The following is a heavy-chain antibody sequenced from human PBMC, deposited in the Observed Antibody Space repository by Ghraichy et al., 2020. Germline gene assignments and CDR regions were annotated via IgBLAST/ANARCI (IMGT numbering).Heavy chain of an antibody. V-gene: IGHV3-74*01. Sequence: RHEVRQAPGKGLGGVSRVNSDGSSTSYADSVKGRFTISRDNAKNTLYLQMNSLRAEDTAVYYCAVPAAILGMDVWGKGTTVTVSS. CDR2: VNSDGSST. J-gene: IGHJ6*04. D-gene: IGHD2-2*02. CDR3: AVPAAILGMDV.